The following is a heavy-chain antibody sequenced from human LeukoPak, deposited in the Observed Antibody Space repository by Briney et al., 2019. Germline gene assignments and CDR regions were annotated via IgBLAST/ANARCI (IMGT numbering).Heavy chain of an antibody. D-gene: IGHD3-3*01. CDR3: ARGGRITIFGVDSNWFDP. J-gene: IGHJ5*02. V-gene: IGHV4-31*03. CDR2: IYYSGST. CDR1: GGSISSGGYY. Sequence: SSETLSLTCTVSGGSISSGGYYWSWIRQHPGKGLEWIGYIYYSGSTYYNPSLKSRVTISVDTSKNQFSLKLSSVTAADTAVYYCARGGRITIFGVDSNWFDPWGQGTLVTVSS.